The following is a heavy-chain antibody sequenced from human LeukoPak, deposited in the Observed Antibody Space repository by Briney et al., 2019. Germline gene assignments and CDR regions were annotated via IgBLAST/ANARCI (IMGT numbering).Heavy chain of an antibody. V-gene: IGHV3-53*01. D-gene: IGHD4-17*01. CDR1: GFTVSSNY. J-gene: IGHJ6*03. Sequence: GGSLRLSCAASGFTVSSNYMSWVRQAPGKGLEWVSVIYSGGSTYYADSVKGRFTISRGNSKNTLYLQMNSLRAEDTAVYYCAREDYGDYIDGWGKGTTVTVSS. CDR3: AREDYGDYIDG. CDR2: IYSGGST.